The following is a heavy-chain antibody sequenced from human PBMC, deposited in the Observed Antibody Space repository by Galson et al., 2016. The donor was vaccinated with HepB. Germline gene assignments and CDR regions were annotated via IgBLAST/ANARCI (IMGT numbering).Heavy chain of an antibody. CDR1: GFTFSSFW. CDR2: ISPDGSDT. V-gene: IGHV3-74*03. Sequence: SLRLSCAASGFTFSSFWMHWVRQGPGKGLVWVSRISPDGSDTKYADFAKGRFTVARDNAQNTRYLQMNSLRAEDTAVYSCARDPAFDIWGQGTMVTVSS. CDR3: ARDPAFDI. J-gene: IGHJ3*02.